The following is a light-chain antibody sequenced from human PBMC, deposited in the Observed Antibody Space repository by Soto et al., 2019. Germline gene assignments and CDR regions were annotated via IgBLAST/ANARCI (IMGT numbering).Light chain of an antibody. Sequence: EILMTQSPSTLSVSPWERATLSCRASQSVSNNLAWYQQKPGQAPRLLMYGASTRATGIPARFSGSGSGTEFTLTISSLQSADFEVYFCQQYNNWARTFGQGTKVDIK. V-gene: IGKV3-15*01. CDR3: QQYNNWART. CDR1: QSVSNN. CDR2: GAS. J-gene: IGKJ1*01.